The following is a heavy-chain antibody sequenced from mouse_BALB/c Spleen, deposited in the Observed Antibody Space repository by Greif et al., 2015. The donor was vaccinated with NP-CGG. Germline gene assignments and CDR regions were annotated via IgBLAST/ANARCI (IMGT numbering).Heavy chain of an antibody. CDR1: GFNIKDTY. CDR2: IDPANGNT. V-gene: IGHV14-3*02. CDR3: AGTEGYYAMDY. D-gene: IGHD3-3*01. J-gene: IGHJ4*01. Sequence: EVKLVESGAELVKPGASVKLSCTASGFNIKDTYMHWVKQRPEQGLEWIGRIDPANGNTKYDPKFQGKATITADTSSNTAYLQLSSLTSEDTAVYYCAGTEGYYAMDYWGQGTSVTVSS.